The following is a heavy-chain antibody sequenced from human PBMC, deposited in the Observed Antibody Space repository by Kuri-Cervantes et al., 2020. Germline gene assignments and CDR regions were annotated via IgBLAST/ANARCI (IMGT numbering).Heavy chain of an antibody. Sequence: GGSLRHSCAASGFTFSMYWMSWVRQAPGRGLEWLATIQEHGTIKTYVDSVKGRFTISRDNDNNYLYLQMNSLIAENTAVYYCARDRDFTTDYWGQGTLVTVSS. J-gene: IGHJ4*02. V-gene: IGHV3-7*01. D-gene: IGHD4-17*01. CDR1: GFTFSMYW. CDR3: ARDRDFTTDY. CDR2: IQEHGTIK.